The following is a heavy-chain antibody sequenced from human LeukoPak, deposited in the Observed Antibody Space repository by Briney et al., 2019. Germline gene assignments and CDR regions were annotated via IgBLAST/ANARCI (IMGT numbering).Heavy chain of an antibody. CDR1: GFTFSSHS. CDR3: ARMYDSSGYYFDY. D-gene: IGHD3-22*01. CDR2: ISSSSSYI. V-gene: IGHV3-21*01. Sequence: GGSLRLSCAASGFTFSSHSMNWVRPAPGKGLEWVSSISSSSSYIYYADSVKGRFTISRDNAKNSLYLQMNSLRAEDTAVYYCARMYDSSGYYFDYWGQGTLVTVSS. J-gene: IGHJ4*02.